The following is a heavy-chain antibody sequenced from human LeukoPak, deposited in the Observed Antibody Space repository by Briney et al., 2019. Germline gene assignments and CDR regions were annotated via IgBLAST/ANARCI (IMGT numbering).Heavy chain of an antibody. V-gene: IGHV7-4-1*02. D-gene: IGHD1-14*01. J-gene: IGHJ5*02. CDR1: GYTFTSYA. CDR3: PRVGLNQYNWFDP. Sequence: ASVKVSCRASGYTFTSYAMNWVRQAPGQGLEWMGLINTNTGNPTYAQGFTGRFVFSLDTSVNTDYLHINSLNAKDTAVYYYPRVGLNQYNWFDPWGQGTLVTVSS. CDR2: INTNTGNP.